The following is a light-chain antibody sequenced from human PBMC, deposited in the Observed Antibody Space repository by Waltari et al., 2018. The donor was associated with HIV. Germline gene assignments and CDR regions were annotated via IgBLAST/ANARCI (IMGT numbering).Light chain of an antibody. Sequence: QSVLTQPPSVSGAPRQRVTIPCSGISSNIGNNAVNWYQQLPGKAPKLLVYYVDLLPSGVSDRFSGSRSGTSASLAISGLQSEDEADYYCAAWDDSLNGVVFGGGTKLTVL. V-gene: IGLV1-36*01. J-gene: IGLJ2*01. CDR2: YVD. CDR3: AAWDDSLNGVV. CDR1: SSNIGNNA.